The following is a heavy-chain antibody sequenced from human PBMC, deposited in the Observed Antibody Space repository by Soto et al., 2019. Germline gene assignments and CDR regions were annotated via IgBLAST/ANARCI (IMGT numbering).Heavy chain of an antibody. Sequence: PSETLSLTCTVSGGSISSGGYYWSWIRQHPGKGLEWIGYIYYSGSTYYNPSLKSRVTISVDTSKNQFSLKLSSVTAADTAVYYCARTFKDYGDYEFHYWGQGTLVTVSS. J-gene: IGHJ4*02. CDR1: GGSISSGGYY. CDR2: IYYSGST. CDR3: ARTFKDYGDYEFHY. D-gene: IGHD4-17*01. V-gene: IGHV4-31*03.